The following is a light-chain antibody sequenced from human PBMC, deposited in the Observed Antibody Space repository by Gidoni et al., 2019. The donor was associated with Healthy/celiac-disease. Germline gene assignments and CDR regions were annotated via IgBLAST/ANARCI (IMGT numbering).Light chain of an antibody. CDR2: DTS. Sequence: EVVLTQSPPTLSLSPGERATLSCRASQSVSNYLAWYQQKGGQAPRLLIYDTSLRATGLPTRFSGSGSGTDFTLTISSLEPEDFGIYYCQQRASWPPTFGHXTRVDIK. V-gene: IGKV3-11*01. J-gene: IGKJ1*01. CDR1: QSVSNY. CDR3: QQRASWPPT.